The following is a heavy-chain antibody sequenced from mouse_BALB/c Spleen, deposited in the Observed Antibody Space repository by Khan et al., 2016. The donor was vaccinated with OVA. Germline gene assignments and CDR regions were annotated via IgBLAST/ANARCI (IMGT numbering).Heavy chain of an antibody. J-gene: IGHJ3*01. CDR3: ARSGIGSFAY. CDR2: IYPGSGNT. CDR1: GYTFTDYY. D-gene: IGHD2-2*01. V-gene: IGHV1-77*01. Sequence: QVQLQQSGAELARPGASVKLSCKASGYTFTDYYINWVKQRTGQGLEWIGEIYPGSGNTYYNEKFKDKATLTADKSSSTAFMQLNSLTSEDSSVDFCARSGIGSFAYWGQGTLVTVSA.